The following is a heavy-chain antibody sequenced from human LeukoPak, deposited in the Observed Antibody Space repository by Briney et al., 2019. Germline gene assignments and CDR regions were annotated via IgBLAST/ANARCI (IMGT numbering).Heavy chain of an antibody. Sequence: SETLSLTCTVSGGSISSSNYYWGWIRQPPGKGLEWIGSMYYSGNTDYNPSLKSRVTISVDTSKNQFSLKLSSVTAADTAVYYCARDLTTPNDYWGQGTLVTVSS. J-gene: IGHJ4*02. V-gene: IGHV4-39*02. CDR2: MYYSGNT. CDR1: GGSISSSNYY. CDR3: ARDLTTPNDY. D-gene: IGHD3-3*01.